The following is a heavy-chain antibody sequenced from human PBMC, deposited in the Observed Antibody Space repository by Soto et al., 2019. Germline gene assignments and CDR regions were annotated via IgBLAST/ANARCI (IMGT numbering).Heavy chain of an antibody. CDR2: ISSNGGST. D-gene: IGHD6-19*01. CDR1: GLTFSSYA. J-gene: IGHJ4*02. V-gene: IGHV3-64D*06. Sequence: GGSLRLSCSASGLTFSSYAMHWVRQAPGKGLEYVSAISSNGGSTYYADSVKGRFTISRDNSKNTLYLQMSSLRAEDTAVYYCVKDGQRAGIAVDGYWGQGTLVTVSS. CDR3: VKDGQRAGIAVDGY.